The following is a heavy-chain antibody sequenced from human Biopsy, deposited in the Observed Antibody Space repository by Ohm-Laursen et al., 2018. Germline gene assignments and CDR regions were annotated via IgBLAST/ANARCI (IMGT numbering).Heavy chain of an antibody. J-gene: IGHJ2*01. D-gene: IGHD3-16*01. Sequence: SLRLSCTASGFTFSDHYMDWVRQAPGKGLEWVGRWRHKGKSYTTDYAASVKGRFTVSRDDSKKSVFLQMNSLKTEDTAVYYCVRVGATEISRYFDHWGRGTLVTVSS. V-gene: IGHV3-72*01. CDR1: GFTFSDHY. CDR2: WRHKGKSYTT. CDR3: VRVGATEISRYFDH.